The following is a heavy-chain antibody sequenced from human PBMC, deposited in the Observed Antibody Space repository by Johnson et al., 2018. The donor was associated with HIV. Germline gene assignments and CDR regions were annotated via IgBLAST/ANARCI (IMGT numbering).Heavy chain of an antibody. V-gene: IGHV3-7*01. CDR1: GLNFSDFS. J-gene: IGHJ3*02. Sequence: VQLVESGGGVVQPGRSMKLSCAASGLNFSDFSMHWVRQAPGKGLEWVANIKQDGSEKYYVDSVKGRFTISRDNAKNSLYLQMNSLRAEDTAVYYCARSLPYSSSVGFDIWGQGTMVTVSS. CDR3: ARSLPYSSSVGFDI. CDR2: IKQDGSEK. D-gene: IGHD6-6*01.